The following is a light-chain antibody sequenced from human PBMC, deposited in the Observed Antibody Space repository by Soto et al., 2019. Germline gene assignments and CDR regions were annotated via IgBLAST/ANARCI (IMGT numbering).Light chain of an antibody. CDR2: SNN. J-gene: IGLJ2*01. CDR3: AAWDDSLNGPV. Sequence: QSLLTQPPSASGTPGQSVTISCSGSSCNIGSNTVNWYQQLPGTAPKVLIYSNNQRPSGVPDRFSASKSGTSASLAISGLQSEDEADYYCAAWDDSLNGPVFGGGTKLTVL. V-gene: IGLV1-44*01. CDR1: SCNIGSNT.